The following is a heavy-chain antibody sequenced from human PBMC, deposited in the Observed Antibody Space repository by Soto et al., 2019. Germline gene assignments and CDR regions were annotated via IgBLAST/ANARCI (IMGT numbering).Heavy chain of an antibody. D-gene: IGHD2-2*01. CDR2: INHSGST. V-gene: IGHV4-34*01. Sequence: QVQLQQWGAGLLKPSETLSLTCAVYGGSFSGYYWSWIRQPPGKGLEWIGEINHSGSTNYNPSLKSRVTISVDTSKNPFSLKLSSLTAADTAVYYWARIEGYCSSTSCYSWFDYWGQGTLVTVSS. CDR3: ARIEGYCSSTSCYSWFDY. J-gene: IGHJ4*02. CDR1: GGSFSGYY.